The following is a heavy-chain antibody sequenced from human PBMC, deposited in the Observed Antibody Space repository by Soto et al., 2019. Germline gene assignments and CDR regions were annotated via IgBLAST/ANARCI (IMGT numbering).Heavy chain of an antibody. D-gene: IGHD3-22*01. CDR2: MNPNSGNT. J-gene: IGHJ6*02. CDR3: ARYHYYYCMDV. CDR1: GSTFTTYD. Sequence: QVQLVQSGAEVRKPGASVKVSCKASGSTFTTYDINWVRQATGQGLEWMGWMNPNSGNTVYAQKFQGRVTMTRNTSINTAYMELTSLTSDDTAVYYCARYHYYYCMDVWGQGTTVTVSS. V-gene: IGHV1-8*01.